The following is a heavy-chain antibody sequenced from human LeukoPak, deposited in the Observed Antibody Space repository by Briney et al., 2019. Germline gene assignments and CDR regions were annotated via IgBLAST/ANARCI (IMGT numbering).Heavy chain of an antibody. D-gene: IGHD2-15*01. Sequence: SETPSLTCTVSGGSISSYYWSWIRQPAGKGLEWIGRIYTSGSTNYNPSLKSRVTISVDKSKNQFSLKLSSVTAADTAVYYCARALRYCSGGSCYSGYYYYYYMDVWGKGTTVTVSS. V-gene: IGHV4-4*07. J-gene: IGHJ6*03. CDR1: GGSISSYY. CDR3: ARALRYCSGGSCYSGYYYYYYMDV. CDR2: IYTSGST.